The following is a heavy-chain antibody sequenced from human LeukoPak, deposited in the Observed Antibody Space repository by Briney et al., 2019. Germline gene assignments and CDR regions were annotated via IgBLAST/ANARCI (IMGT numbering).Heavy chain of an antibody. Sequence: HRASVKVSCKVSGYSLTELSMHWARQTLGKGLEWMGAFDPGDAETIYAQKFQGRVTLTEDTSTDTAYVELTSLRAEDTAVYYCATFVPYSDSSDFYIHAFHIWGRGTMVTVSS. CDR2: FDPGDAET. CDR3: ATFVPYSDSSDFYIHAFHI. J-gene: IGHJ3*02. V-gene: IGHV1-24*01. CDR1: GYSLTELS. D-gene: IGHD3-22*01.